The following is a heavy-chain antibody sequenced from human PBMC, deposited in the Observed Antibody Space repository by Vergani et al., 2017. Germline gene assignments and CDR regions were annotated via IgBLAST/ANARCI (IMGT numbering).Heavy chain of an antibody. D-gene: IGHD4-17*01. CDR2: IYYSGST. Sequence: QVQLQESGPGLVKPSETLSLTCTVSGGSISSYYWSWIRQPPGKGLEWIGYIYYSGSTNYNPSLKSRVTISVDTSKNQFSLKLSSVTAADTAVYYCAKSYYGDYPFDYWGQGTLVTDAS. V-gene: IGHV4-59*01. CDR1: GGSISSYY. J-gene: IGHJ4*02. CDR3: AKSYYGDYPFDY.